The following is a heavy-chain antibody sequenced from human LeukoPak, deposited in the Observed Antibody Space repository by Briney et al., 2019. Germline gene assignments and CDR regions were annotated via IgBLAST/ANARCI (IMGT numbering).Heavy chain of an antibody. Sequence: GGSLRLSCAASGFTFSTYAMSWVRQAPGKGLEWVSSISGNGGSTDYADSVKGRFTISRDNSKNTLFLQMNSLSAEDTAVYYCAKDRSNSGYVYHFDYWGQGTLVTVSS. CDR1: GFTFSTYA. D-gene: IGHD5-12*01. CDR2: ISGNGGST. V-gene: IGHV3-23*01. J-gene: IGHJ4*02. CDR3: AKDRSNSGYVYHFDY.